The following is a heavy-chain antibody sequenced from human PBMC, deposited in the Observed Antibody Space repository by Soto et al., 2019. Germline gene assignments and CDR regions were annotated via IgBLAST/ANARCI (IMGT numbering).Heavy chain of an antibody. V-gene: IGHV4-61*01. Sequence: PSETLSLTCTVSGGSVSSGSYFWSWIRQPPGRGLEWIGYISYSGSTNYNSSLKSRVTISKDTSDNQFSLKLSSVTGADTAVYYCARYRTGETGFDYWGQGTLVTVSS. D-gene: IGHD3-16*01. CDR3: ARYRTGETGFDY. J-gene: IGHJ4*02. CDR1: GGSVSSGSYF. CDR2: ISYSGST.